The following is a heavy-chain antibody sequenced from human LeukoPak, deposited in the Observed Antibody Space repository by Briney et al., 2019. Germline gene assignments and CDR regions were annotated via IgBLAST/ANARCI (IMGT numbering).Heavy chain of an antibody. J-gene: IGHJ4*02. CDR1: GGSFSGYY. V-gene: IGHV4-34*01. Sequence: SETLSLTCAVYGGSFSGYYWSWIRQPPGKGLEWLGEINHSGSTNYNPSLKGRVTISVDTSKNQFSLKLSSVTAADTAVYYCARVRVEMATTTFDYWGQGTLVTVSS. CDR2: INHSGST. D-gene: IGHD5-24*01. CDR3: ARVRVEMATTTFDY.